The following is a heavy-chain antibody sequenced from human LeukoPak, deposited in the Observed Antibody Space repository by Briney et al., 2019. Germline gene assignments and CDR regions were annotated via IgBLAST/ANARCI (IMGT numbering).Heavy chain of an antibody. V-gene: IGHV3-23*01. CDR3: ARGGDTPSFDY. D-gene: IGHD2-21*01. J-gene: IGHJ4*02. CDR2: IIGSGGST. Sequence: GGSLRLSCAASGFTFSSYAMSWVRQAPGKGLEWVSFIIGSGGSTYYADSVKGRFTISRDNSKNTLYLQMNSLRGEDTAVYYCARGGDTPSFDYWGQGTLVTVSS. CDR1: GFTFSSYA.